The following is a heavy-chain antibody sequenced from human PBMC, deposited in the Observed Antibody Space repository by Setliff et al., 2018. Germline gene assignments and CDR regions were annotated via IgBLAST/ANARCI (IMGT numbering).Heavy chain of an antibody. D-gene: IGHD2-15*01. CDR3: AISTLSICSGGSCPNVFDV. J-gene: IGHJ3*01. Sequence: VASVKVSCKASGYIFSSYGISWVRQAPGQGLQWMGWISSYNTDITNYAEGFQGRITMTTDTSTSAAYMELRGLRSDDTAIYYCAISTLSICSGGSCPNVFDVWGPGTWVTGS. CDR1: GYIFSSYG. CDR2: ISSYNTDIT. V-gene: IGHV1-18*01.